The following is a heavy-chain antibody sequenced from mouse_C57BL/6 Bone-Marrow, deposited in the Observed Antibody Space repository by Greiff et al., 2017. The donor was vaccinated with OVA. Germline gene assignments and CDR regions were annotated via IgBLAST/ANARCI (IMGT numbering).Heavy chain of an antibody. CDR3: ASSIYDGSYFDY. CDR2: IYPGSGST. V-gene: IGHV1-55*01. Sequence: QVQLQQPGAELVKPGASVKMSCKASGYTFTSYWITWVKQRPGQGLEWIGDIYPGSGSTNYNEKFKSKATLTVDTSSSTAYMQLSSLTSEDSAVYYCASSIYDGSYFDYWGQGTTLTVSS. D-gene: IGHD2-3*01. J-gene: IGHJ2*01. CDR1: GYTFTSYW.